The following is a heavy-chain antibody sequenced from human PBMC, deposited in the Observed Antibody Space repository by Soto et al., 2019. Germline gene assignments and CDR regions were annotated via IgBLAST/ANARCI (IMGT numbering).Heavy chain of an antibody. Sequence: QVRLVQSGAEVKKPGSSVKVSCKASGGTFSTDAITWVRQAPGQGLEWMGRIIPILGTAQYAPNFQGSVTFTAYEATSTAYMEVSSLTSDETAVYYCARAYLWIGERLNYFDQWGQGTLVTVSP. J-gene: IGHJ4*02. CDR1: GGTFSTDA. CDR2: IIPILGTA. D-gene: IGHD3-10*01. CDR3: ARAYLWIGERLNYFDQ. V-gene: IGHV1-69*18.